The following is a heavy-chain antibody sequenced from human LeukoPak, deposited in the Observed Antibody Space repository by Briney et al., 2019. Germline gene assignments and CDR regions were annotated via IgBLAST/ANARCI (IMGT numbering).Heavy chain of an antibody. CDR2: ISGSDGGT. CDR1: GFTFSNYA. D-gene: IGHD2-8*01. Sequence: AGGSLRLSCAASGFTFSNYAMNWVRQAPGKGLEWVSSISGSDGGTDYADSVKGRFTISRDNSKNTLYLQMNSLRAEDTAVYYCAKDQRYKYAYWGQGTLVTVSS. V-gene: IGHV3-23*01. J-gene: IGHJ4*02. CDR3: AKDQRYKYAY.